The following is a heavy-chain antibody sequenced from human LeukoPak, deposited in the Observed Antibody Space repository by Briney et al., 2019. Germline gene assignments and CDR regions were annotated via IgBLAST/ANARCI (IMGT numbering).Heavy chain of an antibody. CDR2: TRLDGSKK. J-gene: IGHJ4*02. V-gene: IGHV3-30*02. D-gene: IGHD3-16*01. Sequence: GGSQRLSCAASGFTFSNYAMHWVRQAPGKGLEWVAFTRLDGSKKYHADSVKGRFTISRDNTKNTLYLQMNSLRPEDTAMYYCAILGTEILLAGLGYWGQGTLVTVSS. CDR1: GFTFSNYA. CDR3: AILGTEILLAGLGY.